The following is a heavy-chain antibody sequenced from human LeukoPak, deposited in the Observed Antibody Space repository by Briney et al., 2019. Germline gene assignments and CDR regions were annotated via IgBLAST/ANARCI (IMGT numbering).Heavy chain of an antibody. CDR1: GGSISSGGYY. J-gene: IGHJ3*02. D-gene: IGHD3-10*01. CDR2: IYYSGSS. V-gene: IGHV4-31*03. Sequence: SETLSLTCTVSGGSISSGGYYWSWIRQHPGKGLEWIGYIYYSGSSYYNPSLKSRVTISEDTSKNQFSLKLSSVTAADTAVYYCARGPEAYGSGSYDKDDAFDIWGQGTMVTVSS. CDR3: ARGPEAYGSGSYDKDDAFDI.